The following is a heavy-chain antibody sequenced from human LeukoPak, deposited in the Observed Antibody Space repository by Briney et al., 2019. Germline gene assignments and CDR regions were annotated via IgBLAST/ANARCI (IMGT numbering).Heavy chain of an antibody. J-gene: IGHJ3*02. D-gene: IGHD5-12*01. CDR1: GGSMSSGGYA. CDR2: IYHSGST. CDR3: ARGGYSGYDDAFDI. Sequence: SETLSLTRAVSGGSMSSGGYAWSWIRQPRGRGLGWIGYIYHSGSTYYNPSLKSRVTISVDRSKNQFSLKLSSVTAADTAVYYCARGGYSGYDDAFDIWGQGTMVTVSS. V-gene: IGHV4-30-2*01.